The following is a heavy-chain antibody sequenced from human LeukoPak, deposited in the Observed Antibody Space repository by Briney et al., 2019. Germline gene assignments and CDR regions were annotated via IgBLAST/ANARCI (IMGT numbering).Heavy chain of an antibody. CDR3: ARHIVGQQLVYFDY. Sequence: SETLSLTCTVSGGSISSYYWSWIRQPPGKGLEWIGYIYYSGSTNYNPSLKSRVTISVDTSKNQFSLKLSSVTAADTAVYYCARHIVGQQLVYFDYWSQRTLVTVSS. V-gene: IGHV4-59*08. J-gene: IGHJ4*02. CDR1: GGSISSYY. CDR2: IYYSGST. D-gene: IGHD6-13*01.